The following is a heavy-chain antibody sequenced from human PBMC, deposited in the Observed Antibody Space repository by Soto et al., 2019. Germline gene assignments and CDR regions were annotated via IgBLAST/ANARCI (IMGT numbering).Heavy chain of an antibody. CDR2: ISGSGGST. CDR1: GFTFSSYA. Sequence: GGSLRLSCAASGFTFSSYAMSWVRQAPGKGLEWVSAISGSGGSTYYADSVKGRFTISRDNSKNTLYLLMNSLRAEDTAVYYCANSLTIFGVVHPLYFDYWGQGTLVTVSS. V-gene: IGHV3-23*01. D-gene: IGHD3-3*01. CDR3: ANSLTIFGVVHPLYFDY. J-gene: IGHJ4*02.